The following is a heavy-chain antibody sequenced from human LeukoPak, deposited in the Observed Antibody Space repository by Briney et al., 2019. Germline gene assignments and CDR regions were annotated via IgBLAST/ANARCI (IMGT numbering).Heavy chain of an antibody. Sequence: GGSLRLSCAASGFTFNNYWMNWVRQAPGKGLVWVSRINTDGSSTNYADSVKGRFTISTDNAKNTLYLQMNSLRAEDTAVYYRTRGAMPDYWGQGTLVTVSS. D-gene: IGHD2-2*01. V-gene: IGHV3-74*01. J-gene: IGHJ4*02. CDR3: TRGAMPDY. CDR2: INTDGSST. CDR1: GFTFNNYW.